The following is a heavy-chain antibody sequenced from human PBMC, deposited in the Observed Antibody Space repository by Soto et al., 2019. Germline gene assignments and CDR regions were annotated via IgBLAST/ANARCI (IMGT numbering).Heavy chain of an antibody. J-gene: IGHJ3*02. D-gene: IGHD3-22*01. V-gene: IGHV1-18*01. CDR3: ARWDYYDSSGYYLGGREFAFAI. CDR2: ISAYNGNT. CDR1: GYTFTSYG. Sequence: GASVKVSCKASGYTFTSYGISWVRQAPGQGLEWMGWISAYNGNTNYAQKLQGRVTMTTDTSTSTAYMELRSLRSDDTAVYYCARWDYYDSSGYYLGGREFAFAIWGQGTMVTVSS.